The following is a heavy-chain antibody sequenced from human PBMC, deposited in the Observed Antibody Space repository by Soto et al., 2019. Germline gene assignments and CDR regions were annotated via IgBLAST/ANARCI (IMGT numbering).Heavy chain of an antibody. D-gene: IGHD2-15*01. CDR3: AREGSLSCLDR. CDR2: ISTYNGNT. CDR1: GYTFTSYG. Sequence: QVQLVQSGAEVKKPGASVKVSCKASGYTFTSYGVSWVRQAPGQGLEWMGWISTYNGNTNYAEQFQGRVTLITDTSTSTAYMELRSLKSDDTAVYYCAREGSLSCLDRWGQGTLVTVSS. J-gene: IGHJ4*02. V-gene: IGHV1-18*04.